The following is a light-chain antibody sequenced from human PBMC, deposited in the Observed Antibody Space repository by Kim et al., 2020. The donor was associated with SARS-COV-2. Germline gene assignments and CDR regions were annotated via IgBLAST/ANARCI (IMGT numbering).Light chain of an antibody. Sequence: SLALGQTARITCGGNNIAYKNVHWYQQKPGQAPVVVIYRDSIRPSRIPERFSGSNSGNTATLTISRAQAGDEADYYCQVWDSSTVIFGGGTQLTVL. CDR1: NIAYKN. CDR3: QVWDSSTVI. J-gene: IGLJ2*01. CDR2: RDS. V-gene: IGLV3-9*01.